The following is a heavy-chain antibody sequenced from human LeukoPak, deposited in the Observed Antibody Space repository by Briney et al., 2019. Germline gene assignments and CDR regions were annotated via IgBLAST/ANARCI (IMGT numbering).Heavy chain of an antibody. CDR1: AGCLSSYY. CDR3: ARGGNTFDP. J-gene: IGHJ5*02. D-gene: IGHD3-10*01. V-gene: IGHV4-59*01. CDR2: IYSSGST. Sequence: PSETLSLTCPVSAGCLSSYYRSWIRQAPGKGLEGVGFIYSSGSTNHNPSLTSRVTISVDTSKNQFSLKLSSVTAADTAVYYCARGGNTFDPWGQGTLVTVSS.